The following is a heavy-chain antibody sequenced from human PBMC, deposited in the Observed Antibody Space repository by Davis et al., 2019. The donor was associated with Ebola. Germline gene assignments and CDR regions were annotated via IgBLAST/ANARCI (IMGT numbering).Heavy chain of an antibody. CDR1: GGSISSSSYY. J-gene: IGHJ4*02. D-gene: IGHD3-22*01. V-gene: IGHV4-39*01. CDR2: IYYSGST. Sequence: SETLSLTCTVSGGSISSSSYYWGWIRQPPGKGLEWIGSIYYSGSTYYNPFLKSRVTISVDTSKNQFSLKLSSVTAADTAVYYCARRLTYYYDNSGYTSLGSFDYWGQGTLVNVSS. CDR3: ARRLTYYYDNSGYTSLGSFDY.